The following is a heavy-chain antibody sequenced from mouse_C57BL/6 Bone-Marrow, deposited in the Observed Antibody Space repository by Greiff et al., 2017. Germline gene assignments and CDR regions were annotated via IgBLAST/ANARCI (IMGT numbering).Heavy chain of an antibody. CDR1: GFTFSSYG. CDR2: ISSGGSYT. D-gene: IGHD4-1*01. J-gene: IGHJ2*01. Sequence: DVMLVESGGDLVKPGGSLKLSCAASGFTFSSYGMSWVRQTPDTRLEWVATISSGGSYTYYPDSVKGRFTISRDNAKNTLYLQMSSLKSEDTAMYYCARLTGNDWGKGTTLTVSS. V-gene: IGHV5-6*02. CDR3: ARLTGND.